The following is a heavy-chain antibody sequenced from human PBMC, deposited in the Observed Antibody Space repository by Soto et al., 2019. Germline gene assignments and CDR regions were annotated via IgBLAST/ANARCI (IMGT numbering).Heavy chain of an antibody. J-gene: IGHJ4*02. Sequence: GGSLRLSCAASGFTFSSYEMNWVRQAPGKGLEWVSDISSSGSTIYYADSVKGRFTISRDNAKNSLYLQMNSLRAEDTAVYYCARGGLAARRGGLGYWGQGTLVTVSS. CDR1: GFTFSSYE. V-gene: IGHV3-48*03. CDR2: ISSSGSTI. CDR3: ARGGLAARRGGLGY. D-gene: IGHD2-15*01.